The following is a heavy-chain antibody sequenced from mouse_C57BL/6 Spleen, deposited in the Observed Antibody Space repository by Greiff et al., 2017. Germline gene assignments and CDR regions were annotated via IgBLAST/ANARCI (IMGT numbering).Heavy chain of an antibody. J-gene: IGHJ4*01. V-gene: IGHV1-82*01. CDR3: AFSPLYYAMDY. Sequence: QVQLKQSGPELVKPGASVKISCKASGYAFSSSWMNWVKQRPGKGLEWIGRIYPGDGDTNYNGKFKGKATLTADKSSSTAYMQLSSLTSEDSAVYFCAFSPLYYAMDYWGQGTSVTVSS. CDR1: GYAFSSSW. CDR2: IYPGDGDT.